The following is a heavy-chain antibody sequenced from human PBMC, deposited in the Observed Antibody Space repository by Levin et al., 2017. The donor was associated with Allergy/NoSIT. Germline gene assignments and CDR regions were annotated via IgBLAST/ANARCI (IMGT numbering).Heavy chain of an antibody. D-gene: IGHD3-10*01. CDR3: AKARRFGESKYGMDV. CDR1: GYTFGNHW. J-gene: IGHJ6*02. Sequence: KLGESLKISCKGSGYTFGNHWIGWARLTPGKGLEWMGIIYPADSDTRYSPSFQGQVTISVDKSISTAYLQWSSLKASDTAIYYCAKARRFGESKYGMDVWGQGTTVTVSS. V-gene: IGHV5-51*01. CDR2: IYPADSDT.